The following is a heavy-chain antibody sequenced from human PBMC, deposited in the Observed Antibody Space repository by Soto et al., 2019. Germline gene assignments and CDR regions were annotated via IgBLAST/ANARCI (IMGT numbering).Heavy chain of an antibody. J-gene: IGHJ3*02. CDR2: IYSGGST. CDR3: AATGSSGWIDAFDI. CDR1: GFTVSSNY. V-gene: IGHV3-53*04. D-gene: IGHD6-19*01. Sequence: GGSLRLSCAASGFTVSSNYMSWVRQAPGKGLEWVSVIYSGGSTYYADSVKGRFTISRHNSKNTLYLQMNSLRAEDTAVYYCAATGSSGWIDAFDIWGQGTMVTVSS.